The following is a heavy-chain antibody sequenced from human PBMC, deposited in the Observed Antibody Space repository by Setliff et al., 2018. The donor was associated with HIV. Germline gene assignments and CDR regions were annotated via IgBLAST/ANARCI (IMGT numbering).Heavy chain of an antibody. Sequence: GGSLRLSCAASGFTFSDYYMSWIRQAPGKGLEWVSDISSSSGRTNYADSVKGRFTISRDNAQNSLYLHVNSLRAEDTAVYYCARNGYSGLFFDYRGQGTLVTVS. CDR3: ARNGYSGLFFDY. J-gene: IGHJ4*02. CDR1: GFTFSDYY. CDR2: ISSSSGRT. D-gene: IGHD5-12*01. V-gene: IGHV3-11*03.